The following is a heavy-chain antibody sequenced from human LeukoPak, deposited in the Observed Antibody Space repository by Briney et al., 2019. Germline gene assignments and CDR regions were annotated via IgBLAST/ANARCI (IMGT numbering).Heavy chain of an antibody. D-gene: IGHD6-6*01. CDR2: INPSGGST. CDR3: AREGSSSLHRDLRY. V-gene: IGHV1-46*01. CDR1: GYTLTELS. J-gene: IGHJ4*02. Sequence: GASVKVSCKVSGYTLTELSMHWVRQAPGQGLEWMGIINPSGGSTSYAQKFQGRVTMTRDTSTSTVYMELSSLRSEDTAVYYCAREGSSSLHRDLRYWGQGTLVTVSS.